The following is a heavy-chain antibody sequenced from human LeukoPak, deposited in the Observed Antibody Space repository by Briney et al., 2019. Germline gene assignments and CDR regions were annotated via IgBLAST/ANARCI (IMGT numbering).Heavy chain of an antibody. CDR1: GFTVSSNY. CDR2: VSSGGST. D-gene: IGHD5-12*01. J-gene: IGHJ4*02. V-gene: IGHV3-53*01. CDR3: ANILGASYSGFDYGGY. Sequence: PGGSLRLSCAASGFTVSSNYMSWVRQAPGKGLEWVSVVSSGGSTYYADSVKGRFTLSRDNSKNTLYLQMNTLRADDTAVYCCANILGASYSGFDYGGYWGQGTLVTVSS.